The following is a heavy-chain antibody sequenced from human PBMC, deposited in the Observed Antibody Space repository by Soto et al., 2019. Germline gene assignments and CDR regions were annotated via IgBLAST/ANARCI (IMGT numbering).Heavy chain of an antibody. CDR3: ARDMQKGYCSGGSCYGQAFDI. CDR1: GGSISSGGYY. D-gene: IGHD2-15*01. J-gene: IGHJ3*02. CDR2: IYYSGST. Sequence: QVQLQESGPGLVKPSQTLSLTCTVSGGSISSGGYYWSWIRQHPGKGLEWIGYIYYSGSTYYNPSRKILVTKSVDTSKNQFSLKLSSGTAADTAVYYCARDMQKGYCSGGSCYGQAFDIWGQGTMVTVSS. V-gene: IGHV4-31*01.